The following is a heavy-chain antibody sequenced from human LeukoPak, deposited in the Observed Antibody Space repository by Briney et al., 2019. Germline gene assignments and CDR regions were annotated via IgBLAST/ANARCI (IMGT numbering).Heavy chain of an antibody. CDR2: ISDSGGST. CDR3: AKTGGIVGAVYFDY. CDR1: GFTFSSYA. D-gene: IGHD1-26*01. V-gene: IGHV3-23*01. Sequence: GGSLRISCAVSGFTFSSYAMSWVRQAPGKGLEWVSVISDSGGSTHYADSVKGRFTISRDNSKNTLYLQMNSLRAEDTAVYYCAKTGGIVGAVYFDYWGQGTLVTVSS. J-gene: IGHJ4*02.